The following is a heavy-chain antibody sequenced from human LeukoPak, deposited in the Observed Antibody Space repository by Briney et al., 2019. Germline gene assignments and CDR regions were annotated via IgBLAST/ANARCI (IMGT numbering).Heavy chain of an antibody. V-gene: IGHV4-30-4*01. J-gene: IGHJ5*02. D-gene: IGHD3-16*01. CDR2: IYYSGST. CDR3: ARVRFSVWGSYFLGVPFDP. CDR1: GGSISSGDYY. Sequence: SETLSLTCTVSGGSISSGDYYWGWIRQPPGKGLEWIGYIYYSGSTYYNPSLKSRVTISVDTSKNQFSLKLSSVTAADTAVYYCARVRFSVWGSYFLGVPFDPWGQGTLVTVSS.